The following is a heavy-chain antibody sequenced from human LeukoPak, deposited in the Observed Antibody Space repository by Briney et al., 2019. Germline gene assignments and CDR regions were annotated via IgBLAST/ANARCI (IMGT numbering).Heavy chain of an antibody. D-gene: IGHD2-2*01. Sequence: GGSLRLSCAASGFTFSGSAMHWVRQASGKGLEWVGRIRSKANSYATAYAASVKGRFTISRDDSKNTAYLQMNSLKTEDTAVYYCTRLSPDSGDAFDIWGQGTMVTVSS. CDR3: TRLSPDSGDAFDI. CDR2: IRSKANSYAT. CDR1: GFTFSGSA. J-gene: IGHJ3*02. V-gene: IGHV3-73*01.